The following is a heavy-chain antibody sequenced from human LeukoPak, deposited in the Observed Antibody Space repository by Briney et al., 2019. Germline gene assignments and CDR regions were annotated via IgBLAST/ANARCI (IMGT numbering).Heavy chain of an antibody. Sequence: SETLSLTCTVSGGSISSSGYYWSWLRHHPGKGLECIGYIYYSGSTYYNPSLKSRVTISVDTSKNQFSLKLNSVTAADTAVYYCARVPSHGSGYYYMFDYWGQGTLVTVSS. CDR3: ARVPSHGSGYYYMFDY. J-gene: IGHJ4*02. CDR1: GGSISSSGYY. CDR2: IYYSGST. V-gene: IGHV4-31*03. D-gene: IGHD3-10*01.